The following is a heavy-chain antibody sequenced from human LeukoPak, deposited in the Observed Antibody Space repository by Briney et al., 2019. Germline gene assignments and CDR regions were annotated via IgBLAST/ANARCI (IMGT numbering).Heavy chain of an antibody. CDR2: INPDNGNT. CDR1: GYPFTRYG. CDR3: ATYYCSTTSCYPYFFDY. D-gene: IGHD2-2*01. V-gene: IGHV1-18*01. J-gene: IGHJ4*02. Sequence: ASVKVSCTASGYPFTRYGISWVRQAPGQGLEWMGWINPDNGNTKYAQKFQGRVTMTTDTSTSTAHMELRGLRSDDTAVYYCATYYCSTTSCYPYFFDYWGQGTLVTVSS.